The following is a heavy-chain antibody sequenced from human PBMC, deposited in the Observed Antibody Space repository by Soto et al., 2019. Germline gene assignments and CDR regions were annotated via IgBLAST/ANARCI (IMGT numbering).Heavy chain of an antibody. CDR2: IRSRTYGGAT. J-gene: IGHJ3*02. V-gene: IGHV3-49*04. D-gene: IGHD5-12*01. CDR1: GFTFGDYA. Sequence: GVLRLSCTASGFTFGDYAMAWVRQAPGKGLEWVGSIRSRTYGGATEFAASVKGRFTISRDESKSIAYLQMNSLKTEDTAVYYCTRVRGDGYNYNAFDIWGQGTMVTVSS. CDR3: TRVRGDGYNYNAFDI.